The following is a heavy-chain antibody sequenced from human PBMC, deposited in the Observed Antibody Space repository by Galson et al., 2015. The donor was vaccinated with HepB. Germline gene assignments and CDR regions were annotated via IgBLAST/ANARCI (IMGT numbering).Heavy chain of an antibody. CDR2: ISGGGGST. CDR3: ARQRDSGYDLGPLDY. CDR1: GFTFSTYA. J-gene: IGHJ4*02. D-gene: IGHD5-12*01. V-gene: IGHV3-23*01. Sequence: SLRLSCAASGFTFSTYAMSWVRQAPGKGLEWVSAISGGGGSTYYADSVKGRFTISRDNSKNTLYLQMHSLRAEDTALYYCARQRDSGYDLGPLDYWGPGTLVTVSS.